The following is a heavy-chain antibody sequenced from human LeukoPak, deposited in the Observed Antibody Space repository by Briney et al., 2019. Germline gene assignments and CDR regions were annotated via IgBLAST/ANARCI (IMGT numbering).Heavy chain of an antibody. CDR3: ARDDYGGKLDI. CDR1: GFTFSNYD. J-gene: IGHJ3*02. CDR2: IWYDGSNK. V-gene: IGHV3-33*01. Sequence: GRSLRLSCAASGFTFSNYDMHWVRQAPGKGLEWVAVIWYDGSNKYYADSVKGRFTISRDNSKNTLYLQMNSLRAEDTAVHYCARDDYGGKLDIWGQGTVVTVSS. D-gene: IGHD4-23*01.